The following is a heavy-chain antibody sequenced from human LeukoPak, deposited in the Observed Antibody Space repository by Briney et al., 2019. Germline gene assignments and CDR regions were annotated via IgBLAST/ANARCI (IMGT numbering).Heavy chain of an antibody. Sequence: ASVKVSCKASGYTFTGYYMHWVRQAPGQGLEWMGWINPNSGGTNYAQKFQGRVTMTRDTSISTAYMELSSLRSEDTAVYYCARGGTYYDILTGYFSGAFDIWGQGTMVTVSS. CDR2: INPNSGGT. D-gene: IGHD3-9*01. J-gene: IGHJ3*02. V-gene: IGHV1-2*02. CDR3: ARGGTYYDILTGYFSGAFDI. CDR1: GYTFTGYY.